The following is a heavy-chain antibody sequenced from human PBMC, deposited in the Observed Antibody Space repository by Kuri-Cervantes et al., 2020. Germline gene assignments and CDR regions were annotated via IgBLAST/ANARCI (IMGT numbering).Heavy chain of an antibody. CDR3: ARHNIAAAVTFDY. CDR2: IDHSGST. Sequence: ESLKISCAVYRGSFSGYYWTWIRQPPGKGLEWIGEIDHSGSTNYHPSLKRRVTISVDTSKNQFSLKLRSVTAADTAVYYCARHNIAAAVTFDYWGQGTLVTVSS. D-gene: IGHD6-13*01. V-gene: IGHV4-34*01. CDR1: RGSFSGYY. J-gene: IGHJ4*02.